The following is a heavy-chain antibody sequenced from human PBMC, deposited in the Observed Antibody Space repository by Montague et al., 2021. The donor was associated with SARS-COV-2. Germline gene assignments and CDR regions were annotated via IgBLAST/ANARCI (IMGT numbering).Heavy chain of an antibody. V-gene: IGHV4-34*01. D-gene: IGHD2-2*02. CDR3: ASLTLGYCNSTSCYSDWFDP. CDR2: INHSGST. CDR1: GGSFSGYY. Sequence: SETLSLTCAVYGGSFSGYYWSWIRQPPGKGLEWIGEINHSGSTNYNPSLKSRVTISVDTSKNQFSLKLSSVTAAGTAVYYCASLTLGYCNSTSCYSDWFDPWGQGTLVTVSS. J-gene: IGHJ5*02.